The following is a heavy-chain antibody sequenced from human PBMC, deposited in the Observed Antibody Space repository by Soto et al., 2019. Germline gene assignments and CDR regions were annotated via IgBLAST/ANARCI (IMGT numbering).Heavy chain of an antibody. CDR1: GGTFSSYA. CDR2: IIPIFGTA. D-gene: IGHD3-3*01. CDR3: ARGKKYYDFWSGYPPDYYYYGMDV. V-gene: IGHV1-69*01. Sequence: QVQLVQSGAEVKKPGSSVKVSYKASGGTFSSYAISWVRQAPGQGLEWMGGIIPIFGTANYAQKFQGRVTITADESTSTAYMELSSLRSEDTAVYYCARGKKYYDFWSGYPPDYYYYGMDVWGQGTTVTVSS. J-gene: IGHJ6*02.